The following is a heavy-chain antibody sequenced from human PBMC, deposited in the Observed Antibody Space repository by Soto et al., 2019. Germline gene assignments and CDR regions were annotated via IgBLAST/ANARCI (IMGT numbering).Heavy chain of an antibody. CDR2: ISWNSGNI. J-gene: IGHJ5*02. Sequence: EVQLVESGGGLVQPGRSLRLSCAASGFTFDDYARHWVRQAPGKGLEWVSGISWNSGNIGYADSVKGRFTISRDNTKNSLYLQMNSTRTEATALYYCAKDSSLYNWNDGGNRWFDPWGQGTLVTVSS. V-gene: IGHV3-9*01. D-gene: IGHD1-1*01. CDR3: AKDSSLYNWNDGGNRWFDP. CDR1: GFTFDDYA.